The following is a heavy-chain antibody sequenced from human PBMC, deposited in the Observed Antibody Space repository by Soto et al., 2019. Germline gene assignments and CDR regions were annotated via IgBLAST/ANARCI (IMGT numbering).Heavy chain of an antibody. CDR1: GFTCSSYG. J-gene: IGHJ4*02. Sequence: QVQLVESGGGVLQPGRSLRLSCAASGFTCSSYGMHWVRQAPGKGLEWVAVIWYDGSNKYYADSVKGRFTISRDNSKNTLYLQMNSLRAEDTAVYYCAREYSSSSIFDYWGQGTLVTVSS. D-gene: IGHD6-6*01. V-gene: IGHV3-33*01. CDR3: AREYSSSSIFDY. CDR2: IWYDGSNK.